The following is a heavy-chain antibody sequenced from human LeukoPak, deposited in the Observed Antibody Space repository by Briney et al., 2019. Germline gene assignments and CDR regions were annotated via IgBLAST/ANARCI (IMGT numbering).Heavy chain of an antibody. V-gene: IGHV1-8*01. Sequence: GASVKVSCKASGYTFTSYDINWVRQATGQGLEWMGWMNPNSGNTGYAQKFQGRVTMTRDTPISTAYMELSRLRSDDTAVYYCARVLMVYARDGYYYYGMDVWGQGTTVTVSS. CDR1: GYTFTSYD. CDR2: MNPNSGNT. CDR3: ARVLMVYARDGYYYYGMDV. D-gene: IGHD2-8*01. J-gene: IGHJ6*02.